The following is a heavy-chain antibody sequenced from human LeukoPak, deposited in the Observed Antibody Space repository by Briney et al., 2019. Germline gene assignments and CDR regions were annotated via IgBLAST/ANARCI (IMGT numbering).Heavy chain of an antibody. V-gene: IGHV4-38-2*02. CDR3: ARRLKTAVAEYYFDY. D-gene: IGHD6-19*01. J-gene: IGHJ4*02. Sequence: SETLSLTCTVSGYSISSDYYWGWIRQPPGKGLEWIGSVHHSGRTYYNPSLKSRVTISVDTSKNHFSLKLNSVTAADTAVYYCARRLKTAVAEYYFDYWGQGTLVTVSS. CDR2: VHHSGRT. CDR1: GYSISSDYY.